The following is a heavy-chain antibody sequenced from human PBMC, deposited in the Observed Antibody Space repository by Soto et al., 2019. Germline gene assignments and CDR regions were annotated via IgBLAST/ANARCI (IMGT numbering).Heavy chain of an antibody. CDR2: IYYTGST. CDR3: ARGDGSGYQFFDY. Sequence: LETLSLTCTVSGGSISSYYWSWIRQPPGKGLEWIGYIYYTGSTNYNPSLKSRVTISVDTSKNQFSLKLSSVTAAETAVYYCARGDGSGYQFFDYWGQGTPVTVSS. V-gene: IGHV4-59*08. D-gene: IGHD3-22*01. J-gene: IGHJ4*02. CDR1: GGSISSYY.